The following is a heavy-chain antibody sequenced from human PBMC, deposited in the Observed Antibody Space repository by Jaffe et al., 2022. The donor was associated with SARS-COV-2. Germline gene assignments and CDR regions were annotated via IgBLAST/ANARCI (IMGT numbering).Heavy chain of an antibody. CDR3: ARGAFLGVLPSELDY. CDR2: ISYDGSNK. J-gene: IGHJ4*02. Sequence: QVQLVESGGGVVQPGRSLRLSCAASGFTFSSYAMHWVRQAPGKGLEWVAVISYDGSNKYYADSVKGRFTISRDNSKNTLYLQMNSLRAEDTAVYYCARGAFLGVLPSELDYWGQGTLVTVSS. CDR1: GFTFSSYA. V-gene: IGHV3-30*04. D-gene: IGHD1-26*01.